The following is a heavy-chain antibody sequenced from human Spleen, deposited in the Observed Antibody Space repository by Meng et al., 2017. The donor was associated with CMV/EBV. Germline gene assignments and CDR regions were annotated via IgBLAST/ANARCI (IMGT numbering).Heavy chain of an antibody. Sequence: GGSLRLSCAASGFTFSGSAMHWVRQASGKGLEWVGRIRSKANSYATAYAASVKGRFTIYRDDSKNTAYLQMNSLKTEDTAVYYCTRHNGNTIFGVVTHYGMDVWGQGTTVTVSS. D-gene: IGHD3-3*01. CDR3: TRHNGNTIFGVVTHYGMDV. CDR2: IRSKANSYAT. CDR1: GFTFSGSA. J-gene: IGHJ6*02. V-gene: IGHV3-73*01.